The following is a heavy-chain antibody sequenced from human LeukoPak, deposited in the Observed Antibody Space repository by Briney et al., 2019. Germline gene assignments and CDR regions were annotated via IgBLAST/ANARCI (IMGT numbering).Heavy chain of an antibody. V-gene: IGHV3-30*02. J-gene: IGHJ4*02. D-gene: IGHD6-25*01. Sequence: GGSLRLSCAASGFIFSNYGMHWVRQAPGKGLEWVTFIRFDGSDQYYADSAKGRFTISRDNSKNTLYLQMNSLRPEDTAVYYCAKDLWQRRSTSFDYWGQGTLVTVSS. CDR1: GFIFSNYG. CDR3: AKDLWQRRSTSFDY. CDR2: IRFDGSDQ.